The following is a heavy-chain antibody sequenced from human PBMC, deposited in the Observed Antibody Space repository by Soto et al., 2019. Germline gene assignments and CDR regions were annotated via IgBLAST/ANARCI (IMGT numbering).Heavy chain of an antibody. CDR1: GFTFSSYA. CDR2: ISGSGGST. J-gene: IGHJ4*02. D-gene: IGHD4-17*01. CDR3: EKEEYGNYGVRFFHPGDY. V-gene: IGHV3-23*01. Sequence: EVQLLESGGGLVQPGGSLRLSCAASGFTFSSYAMSWVRQAPGKGLEWVSAISGSGGSTYYADSVKGRFTISRDNSKKKLDLHMYSLRSEYTAVYYCEKEEYGNYGVRFFHPGDYWGQGNLVTVSS.